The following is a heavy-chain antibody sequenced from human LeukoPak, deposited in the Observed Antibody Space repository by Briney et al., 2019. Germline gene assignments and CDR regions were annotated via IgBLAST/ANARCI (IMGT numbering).Heavy chain of an antibody. CDR2: IYCSGST. V-gene: IGHV4-31*03. Sequence: SETLSLTCTVSGGSISSGGYYWSWIRQHPGKGLEWIGYIYCSGSTYYNPSLKSRVTISVDTSKNQFSLELSSVTAADTAVYYCARGTAMVRYYYGMDVWGQGTTVTVSS. CDR3: ARGTAMVRYYYGMDV. J-gene: IGHJ6*02. D-gene: IGHD5-18*01. CDR1: GGSISSGGYY.